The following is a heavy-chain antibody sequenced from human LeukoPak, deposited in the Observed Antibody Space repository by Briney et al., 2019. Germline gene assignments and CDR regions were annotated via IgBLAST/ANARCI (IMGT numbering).Heavy chain of an antibody. CDR1: GFTFTSYG. J-gene: IGHJ4*02. D-gene: IGHD5-24*01. V-gene: IGHV3-30*04. CDR3: VRDRGDGYNQIDY. CDR2: ISKDGSNE. Sequence: GGSLRLSCAASGFTFTSYGLHWVRQAPGKGLECVAVISKDGSNEYYADPGKGRFTISRDNSKNTLYLQMNSLRTEDTAVYYCVRDRGDGYNQIDYWGQGTLVTVSS.